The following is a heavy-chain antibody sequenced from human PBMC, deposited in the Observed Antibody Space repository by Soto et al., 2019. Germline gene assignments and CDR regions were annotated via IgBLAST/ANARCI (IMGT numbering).Heavy chain of an antibody. CDR3: AREGDARHFFFDS. CDR2: IYTGGNT. D-gene: IGHD2-2*01. J-gene: IGHJ4*02. V-gene: IGHV4-4*07. CDR1: GRSMISYY. Sequence: PSDTLYLTCKVSGRSMISYYWSWIRQPAGKGLEWIGRIYTGGNTNYNPSLKSRVTMSVDTSKSQFSLSLTSVHAADTAVYYCAREGDARHFFFDSWGQGTLVTVSS.